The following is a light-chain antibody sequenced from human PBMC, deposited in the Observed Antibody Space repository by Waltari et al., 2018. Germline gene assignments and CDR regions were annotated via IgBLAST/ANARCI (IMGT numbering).Light chain of an antibody. V-gene: IGLV2-14*03. CDR2: DVT. J-gene: IGLJ2*01. CDR1: SSDIGGSNY. CDR3: SSYTSTSTLGI. Sequence: QSALTQPASVSGSPGQSITISCTGTSSDIGGSNYFSWYQQHPGKAPKLMIYDVTKRPSGVSDRFSGSKSGNTAALTISGLQAEDEADYYCSSYTSTSTLGIFGGGTKLTVL.